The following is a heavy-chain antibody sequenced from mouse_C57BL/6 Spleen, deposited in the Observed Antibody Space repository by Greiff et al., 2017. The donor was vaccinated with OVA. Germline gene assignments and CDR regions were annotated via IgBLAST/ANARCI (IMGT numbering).Heavy chain of an antibody. CDR2: ISYSGST. CDR3: SYGSSYDYAMDY. Sequence: VQLKQSGPGMVKPSQSLSLTCTVTGYSITSGYDWHWIRHFPGNKLEWMGYISYSGSTNYNPSLKSRISITHDTSKNHFFLKLNSVTTEDTATYYCSYGSSYDYAMDYWGQGTSVTVSS. J-gene: IGHJ4*01. V-gene: IGHV3-1*01. D-gene: IGHD1-1*01. CDR1: GYSITSGYD.